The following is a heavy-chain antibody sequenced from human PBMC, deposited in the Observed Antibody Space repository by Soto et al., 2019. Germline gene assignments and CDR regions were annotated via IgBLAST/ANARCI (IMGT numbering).Heavy chain of an antibody. D-gene: IGHD4-4*01. CDR1: GFVFSSYA. J-gene: IGHJ4*02. Sequence: EVQLLESGGGLVQPGGSLRLSCEASGFVFSSYAMTWVRQAPGKGLEWVSSISDTGTGTFHADSVKGRFIISRDNSKNTLYLQMNNLRAEDTAVYYCAKKGSATVSSRVNYWGQGTLVTVSS. V-gene: IGHV3-23*01. CDR2: ISDTGTGT. CDR3: AKKGSATVSSRVNY.